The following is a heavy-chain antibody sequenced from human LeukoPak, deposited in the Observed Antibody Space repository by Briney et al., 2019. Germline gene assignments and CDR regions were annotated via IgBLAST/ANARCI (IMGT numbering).Heavy chain of an antibody. J-gene: IGHJ6*02. CDR2: ISGSGSNT. D-gene: IGHD3-10*01. CDR3: AKVESMIRSIRRGMDV. CDR1: GFTFSNYA. V-gene: IGHV3-23*01. Sequence: GGSLRLSCAASGFTFSNYALNWVRQAPGKGLEWVSGISGSGSNTYYTDSVKGRFTISRDSSKNTLYLQMNSLRAEDTAVYYCAKVESMIRSIRRGMDVWGQGTTATVSS.